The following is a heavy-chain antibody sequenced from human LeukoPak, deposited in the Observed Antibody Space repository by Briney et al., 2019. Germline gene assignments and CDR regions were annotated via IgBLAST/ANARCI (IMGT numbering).Heavy chain of an antibody. CDR3: ARLPLGRDYYFDL. J-gene: IGHJ2*01. Sequence: GESLKISCKCSGYSFSSYWIGWVRQMPGKGLEWMGIIYPGDSDTRYSPSFQGQVTISADKSISAAYLQWSSLKASDTAMYYCARLPLGRDYYFDLWGGGTLVTVSS. D-gene: IGHD4-11*01. CDR2: IYPGDSDT. CDR1: GYSFSSYW. V-gene: IGHV5-51*01.